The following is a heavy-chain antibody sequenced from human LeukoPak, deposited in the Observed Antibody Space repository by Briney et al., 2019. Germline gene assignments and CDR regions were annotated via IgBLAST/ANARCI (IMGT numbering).Heavy chain of an antibody. CDR1: GFTFSRYT. V-gene: IGHV3-21*01. CDR2: ISGDSKYI. CDR3: ARAPTVSLGYCSSSSCQADS. D-gene: IGHD2-2*01. J-gene: IGHJ5*01. Sequence: GGSLRLSCAGSGFTFSRYTFNWVRQAPGRGLEWVSAISGDSKYIYYADSVKGRFTISRDNAKNSVFPQMNSLRVEDTAVYYCARAPTVSLGYCSSSSCQADSWGQGTLVTVSS.